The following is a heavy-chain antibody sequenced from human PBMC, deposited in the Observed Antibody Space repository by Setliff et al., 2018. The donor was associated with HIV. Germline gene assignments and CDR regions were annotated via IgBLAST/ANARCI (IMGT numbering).Heavy chain of an antibody. Sequence: SETLSLTCAVYGGSFSGFYWNWIRQPPGKGLEWIGEINHSGSTNYNPSLKSRVTISVDMSKTQFSLKLRSVTASDTAVYYCARYRSKLDWFDPWGQGILVTVSS. CDR2: INHSGST. V-gene: IGHV4-34*01. J-gene: IGHJ5*02. D-gene: IGHD1-26*01. CDR3: ARYRSKLDWFDP. CDR1: GGSFSGFY.